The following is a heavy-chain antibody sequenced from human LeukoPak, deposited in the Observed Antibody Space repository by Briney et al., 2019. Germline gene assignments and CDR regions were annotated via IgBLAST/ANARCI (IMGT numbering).Heavy chain of an antibody. Sequence: GGSLRLSCAASGSTFSSYGMHWVRQAPGKGLEWVAVIWYDGSNKYYADSVKGRFTISRDNSKNTLYLQMNGLRAEDTAVYYCAGGEQQLVLPFDYWGQGPLVTVSS. D-gene: IGHD6-13*01. CDR3: AGGEQQLVLPFDY. CDR2: IWYDGSNK. CDR1: GSTFSSYG. J-gene: IGHJ4*02. V-gene: IGHV3-33*01.